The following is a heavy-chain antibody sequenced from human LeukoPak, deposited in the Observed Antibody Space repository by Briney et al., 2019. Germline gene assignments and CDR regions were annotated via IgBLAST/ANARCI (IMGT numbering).Heavy chain of an antibody. CDR3: ARDRLSSGSWYAPFDY. Sequence: SGGSLRLSCAASGFTVSSNYMSWVRQAPGKGLEWVSVIYSGGSTYYADSVKGRFTISRDNSKNTLYLQMNSLRAEDTAVYYCARDRLSSGSWYAPFDYWGQGTLVTVSS. CDR2: IYSGGST. CDR1: GFTVSSNY. D-gene: IGHD6-13*01. J-gene: IGHJ4*02. V-gene: IGHV3-66*02.